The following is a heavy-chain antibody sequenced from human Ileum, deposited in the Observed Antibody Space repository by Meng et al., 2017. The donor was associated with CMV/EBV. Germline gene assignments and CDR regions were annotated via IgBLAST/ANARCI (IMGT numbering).Heavy chain of an antibody. CDR3: ARGGTWPTKFDY. J-gene: IGHJ4*02. D-gene: IGHD2-2*01. CDR2: IDHRGTT. Sequence: LTCSVYGGSFSGFYWGWVRQPPGKGLEWIGKIDHRGTTNCNLSLKSRVSFSVETSKNHFSLKLSSVTAADTAVYYCARGGTWPTKFDYWDQGALVTVSS. CDR1: GGSFSGFY. V-gene: IGHV4-34*01.